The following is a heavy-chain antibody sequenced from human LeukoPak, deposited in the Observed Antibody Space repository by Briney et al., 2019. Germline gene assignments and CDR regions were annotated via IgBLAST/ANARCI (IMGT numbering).Heavy chain of an antibody. CDR1: GYTLTELS. CDR2: FDPEDGET. CDR3: ATDFGTLAVFSPRYGPGSYYGFGY. V-gene: IGHV1-24*01. J-gene: IGHJ4*02. D-gene: IGHD3-10*01. Sequence: ASVKVSCKVSGYTLTELSMHWVRQAPGKGLEWMGGFDPEDGETIYAQKFQGRVTMTEDTSTDTAYMELSSLRSEDTAVYYCATDFGTLAVFSPRYGPGSYYGFGYWGQGTLVTVSS.